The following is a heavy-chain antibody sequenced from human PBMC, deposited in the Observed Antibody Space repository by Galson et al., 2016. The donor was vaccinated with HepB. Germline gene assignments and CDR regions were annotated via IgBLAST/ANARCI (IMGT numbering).Heavy chain of an antibody. J-gene: IGHJ5*02. V-gene: IGHV4-39*01. CDR3: ARLVEAAANWFDR. CDR2: INYGGKT. Sequence: ETLSLTCTVSGGSINSGGYYWVRIRQPPGKGLEWIGSINYGGKTYYTSSLKSRVTMSVDTSKNQFSLRLSSVTAADTAVYYCARLVEAAANWFDRWGQGTLVTVSS. D-gene: IGHD2-15*01. CDR1: GGSINSGGYY.